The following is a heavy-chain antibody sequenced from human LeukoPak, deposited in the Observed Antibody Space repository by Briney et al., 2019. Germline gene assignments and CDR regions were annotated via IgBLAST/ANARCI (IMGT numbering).Heavy chain of an antibody. CDR1: GFTFYSYP. CDR3: ARPVELERFYRAIDY. Sequence: GGSLRLSCAASGFTFYSYPMNWVRQAPGKGLEWVAVISSNGNNKYYADSVNGRFAISRDNSNNTLFLQMKGLRLEDTAVYYCARPVELERFYRAIDYWGRGTLVTVS. J-gene: IGHJ4*02. D-gene: IGHD1-26*01. CDR2: ISSNGNNK. V-gene: IGHV3-30*09.